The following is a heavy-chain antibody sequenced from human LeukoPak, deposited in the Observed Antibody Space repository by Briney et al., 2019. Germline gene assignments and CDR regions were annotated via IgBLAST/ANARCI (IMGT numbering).Heavy chain of an antibody. V-gene: IGHV1-69*04. Sequence: ASVKVSCTASGGTFSSYAISWVRQAPGQGLEWMGRIIPILGIANYAQKFQGRVTITADKSTSTAYMELSSLRSEDTAVYYCARGRSTSTHFDYWGQGTLVTVSS. CDR1: GGTFSSYA. CDR3: ARGRSTSTHFDY. CDR2: IIPILGIA. J-gene: IGHJ4*02. D-gene: IGHD2-2*01.